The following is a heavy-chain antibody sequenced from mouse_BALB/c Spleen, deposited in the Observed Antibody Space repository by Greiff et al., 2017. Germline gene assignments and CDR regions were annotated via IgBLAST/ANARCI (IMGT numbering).Heavy chain of an antibody. CDR2: INPSSGYT. Sequence: VQLQQSGAELARPGASVKMSCKASGYTFTSYTMHWVKQRPGQGLEWIGYINPSSGYTNYNQKFKDKATLTADKSSSTAYMQLSSLSSEDSAVYYCARGDGSSYGGFAYWGQGTLVTVSA. CDR1: GYTFTSYT. CDR3: ARGDGSSYGGFAY. V-gene: IGHV1-4*01. D-gene: IGHD1-1*01. J-gene: IGHJ3*01.